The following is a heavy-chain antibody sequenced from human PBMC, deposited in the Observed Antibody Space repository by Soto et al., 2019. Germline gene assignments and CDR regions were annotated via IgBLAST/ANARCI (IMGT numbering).Heavy chain of an antibody. CDR1: GNSISTTNW. V-gene: IGHV4-4*02. CDR2: IYHSGST. CDR3: ARDVGYHYDGSPSGQFDF. D-gene: IGHD3-22*01. J-gene: IGHJ4*02. Sequence: SETLSLTCVVSGNSISTTNWWSWVRQSPGKGLEWIGEIYHSGSTNYNPSLRSRVTISVDKSKNQFSLKLSSVTAADTAVYYCARDVGYHYDGSPSGQFDFWGQGTLVTVSS.